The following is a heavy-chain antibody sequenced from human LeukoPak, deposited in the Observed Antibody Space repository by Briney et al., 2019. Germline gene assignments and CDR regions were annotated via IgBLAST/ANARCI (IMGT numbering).Heavy chain of an antibody. J-gene: IGHJ6*02. CDR1: GYTFTSYG. Sequence: ASVKVSCKASGYTFTSYGISWVRQAPGQGLEWMGWISAYNGNTNYAQKLQGRGTITTDTSTSTAYTELRSLRFDDTAVYLCARVDKVMVNWRGGADYYYGMDVWGQGTTVTVSS. CDR2: ISAYNGNT. V-gene: IGHV1-18*01. CDR3: ARVDKVMVNWRGGADYYYGMDV. D-gene: IGHD5-18*01.